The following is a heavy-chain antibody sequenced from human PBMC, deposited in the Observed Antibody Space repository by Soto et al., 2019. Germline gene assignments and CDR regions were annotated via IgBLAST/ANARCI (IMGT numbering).Heavy chain of an antibody. CDR3: TRDSAGVLRFLEWLVAFDI. J-gene: IGHJ3*02. V-gene: IGHV3-49*04. CDR1: GFTFGDYA. CDR2: IRSKAYGGTT. Sequence: GGSLRLSCAASGFTFGDYAMSWVRQAPGKGLEWVGFIRSKAYGGTTEYAASVKGRFTISRDDSKSIAYLQMNSLKTEDTAVYYCTRDSAGVLRFLEWLVAFDIWGQGTMVTVSS. D-gene: IGHD3-3*01.